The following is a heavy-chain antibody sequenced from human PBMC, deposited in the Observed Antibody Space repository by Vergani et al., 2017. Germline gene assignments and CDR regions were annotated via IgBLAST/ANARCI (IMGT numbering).Heavy chain of an antibody. J-gene: IGHJ4*02. CDR3: AREAYSSSWYGPSQIVY. D-gene: IGHD6-13*01. CDR1: GYTFTSYG. V-gene: IGHV1-18*01. Sequence: QVQLVQSGAEVKKPGASVKVSCNASGYTFTSYGISWVRQAPGQGLEWMGWISAYNGNTNYAQKLQGRVTMTTDTSTSTAYMELRSLRSDDTAVYYCAREAYSSSWYGPSQIVYWGQGTLVTVSS. CDR2: ISAYNGNT.